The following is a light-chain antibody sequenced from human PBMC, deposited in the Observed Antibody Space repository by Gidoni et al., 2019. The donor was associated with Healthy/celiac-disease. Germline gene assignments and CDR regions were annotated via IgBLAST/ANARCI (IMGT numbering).Light chain of an antibody. J-gene: IGLJ1*01. CDR2: EGS. CDR3: CSYAGSSTSLYV. CDR1: SSDVGSYNL. V-gene: IGLV2-23*01. Sequence: QSALTQPAYVSGSPGQSITISCTGTSSDVGSYNLVSWYQQPPGKAPKLMIYEGSKRPSGVSNRFSGSKSGNTASLTISGLQAEDEADYYCCSYAGSSTSLYVFGTGTKVTVL.